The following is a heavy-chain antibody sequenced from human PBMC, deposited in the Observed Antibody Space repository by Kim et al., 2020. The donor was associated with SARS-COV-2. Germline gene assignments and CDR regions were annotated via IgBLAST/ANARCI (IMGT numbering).Heavy chain of an antibody. V-gene: IGHV1-24*01. CDR1: GYTLTELS. J-gene: IGHJ6*02. CDR3: ATGPPFIVGATGDRFFYYGMDV. Sequence: ASVKVSCKVSGYTLTELSMHWVRQAPGKGLEWMGGFDPEDVETIYAQKFQGRVTMTEDTSTDTAYMELSSLRSEDTAVYYCATGPPFIVGATGDRFFYYGMDVWGQGTTVTVSS. CDR2: FDPEDVET. D-gene: IGHD1-26*01.